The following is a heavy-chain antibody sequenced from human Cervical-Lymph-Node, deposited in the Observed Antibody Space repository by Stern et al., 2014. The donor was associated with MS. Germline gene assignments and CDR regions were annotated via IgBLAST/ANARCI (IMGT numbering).Heavy chain of an antibody. V-gene: IGHV3-30-3*01. CDR1: GFTLNSFA. J-gene: IGHJ3*02. CDR3: ARDGGYCSSTACYKRAFDI. D-gene: IGHD2-2*02. CDR2: ISYDGNNE. Sequence: VQLVESGGGVVQPGRSLRLSCAASGFTLNSFAMHWVRQAPGQGLEWVALISYDGNNECYANSVKSRLTISRDNSNNTLDLQKYSLRTEDTAIYDCARDGGYCSSTACYKRAFDIWGRGTMVTVSS.